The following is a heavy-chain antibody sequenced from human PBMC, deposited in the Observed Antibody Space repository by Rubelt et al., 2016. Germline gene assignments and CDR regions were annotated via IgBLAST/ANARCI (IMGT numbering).Heavy chain of an antibody. Sequence: EVQLVESGGGLVQPGGSLRLSCAASGFTFSSYSMNWFRQAPGKGLEWVSSIDIGVSYINSADSVKGRFTISRDDANSSLYLQMNSLRAEDTAMYYCARDHRAPGTWGQGTMVTVSS. CDR2: IDIGVSYI. J-gene: IGHJ3*01. D-gene: IGHD1-1*01. CDR3: ARDHRAPGT. CDR1: GFTFSSYS. V-gene: IGHV3-21*01.